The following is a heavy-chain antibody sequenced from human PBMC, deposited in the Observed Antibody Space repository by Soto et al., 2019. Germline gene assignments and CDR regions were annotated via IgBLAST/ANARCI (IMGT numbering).Heavy chain of an antibody. CDR3: ARENYYDSSGYQGEDVFDI. CDR2: INPNSGGT. D-gene: IGHD3-22*01. CDR1: GYTFTGYY. Sequence: ASVKVSCKASGYTFTGYYMHWVRQAPGQGLEWMGWINPNSGGTNYAQKFQGWVTMTRDTSISTAYMELSRLRSDDTAVYYCARENYYDSSGYQGEDVFDIWGQGTMVTVSS. J-gene: IGHJ3*02. V-gene: IGHV1-2*04.